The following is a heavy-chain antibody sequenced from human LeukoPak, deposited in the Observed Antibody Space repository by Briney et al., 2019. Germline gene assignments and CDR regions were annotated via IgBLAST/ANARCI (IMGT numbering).Heavy chain of an antibody. D-gene: IGHD6-19*01. Sequence: SETLSLTCTVSGGSISSSSYYWGWIRQPPGKGLEWIGEINHSGSTNYNPSLKSRVTISVDTSKNQFSLKLSSVTAADTAVYYCVAGNGWLGDYWGQGTLVTVSS. J-gene: IGHJ4*02. CDR1: GGSISSSSYY. CDR3: VAGNGWLGDY. CDR2: INHSGST. V-gene: IGHV4-39*07.